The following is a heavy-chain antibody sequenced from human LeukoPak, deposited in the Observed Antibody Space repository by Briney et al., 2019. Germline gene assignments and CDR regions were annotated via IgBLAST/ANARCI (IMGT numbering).Heavy chain of an antibody. V-gene: IGHV3-48*04. CDR2: ISSSSSTI. D-gene: IGHD3-10*01. J-gene: IGHJ4*02. CDR1: GFTFSNYN. Sequence: PGGSLRLSCAASGFTFSNYNMNWVRQAPGKGLEWVSYISSSSSTIYYADSVKGRFTISRDNAKNSLYLQMNSLRAEDTAVYYCARSYGSGSYSYWGQGTLVTVSS. CDR3: ARSYGSGSYSY.